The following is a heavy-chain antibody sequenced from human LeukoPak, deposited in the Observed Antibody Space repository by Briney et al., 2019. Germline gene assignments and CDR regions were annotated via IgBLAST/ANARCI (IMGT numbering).Heavy chain of an antibody. CDR2: ISVSGGSP. D-gene: IGHD3-3*01. Sequence: QPGGSLRLSCAASGFTFSSYAMMWVRQAPGKGLDWVSTISVSGGSPNYADSVKGRFTISRDSSKNTLFLQMNSLRAEDTALYYCAKGLREYDFWRGYATWGQGPLVTVSS. CDR1: GFTFSSYA. J-gene: IGHJ5*02. CDR3: AKGLREYDFWRGYAT. V-gene: IGHV3-23*01.